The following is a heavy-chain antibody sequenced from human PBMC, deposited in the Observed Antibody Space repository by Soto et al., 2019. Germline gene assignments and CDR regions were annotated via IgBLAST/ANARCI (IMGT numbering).Heavy chain of an antibody. CDR2: ISGSGAIP. J-gene: IGHJ4*02. D-gene: IGHD1-26*01. CDR1: GFTFNTYG. Sequence: PGGSLRLSCAASGFTFNTYGMHWVRQVPGKGLEWVSSISGSGAIPHYADSVKGRFSIFRDESNNTLYLQMNSLRAEDTAVYFCGVGRTPYYFDYWGQGALVTVSS. V-gene: IGHV3-23*01. CDR3: GVGRTPYYFDY.